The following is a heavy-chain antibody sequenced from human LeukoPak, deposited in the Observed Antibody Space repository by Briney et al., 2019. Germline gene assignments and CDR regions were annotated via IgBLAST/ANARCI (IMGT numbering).Heavy chain of an antibody. V-gene: IGHV3-7*01. CDR2: IKQDGSEE. CDR1: GFSFNTYW. Sequence: PGGSLRLSCAASGFSFNTYWMSWVRQAPGEGLEWVANIKQDGSEEDYVDSVKGRFTISRDNAKNSLYLQMNSLRAEDTAVYYCARDRYSSDWQFFDYWGQGTVFTVSS. J-gene: IGHJ4*02. CDR3: ARDRYSSDWQFFDY. D-gene: IGHD6-19*01.